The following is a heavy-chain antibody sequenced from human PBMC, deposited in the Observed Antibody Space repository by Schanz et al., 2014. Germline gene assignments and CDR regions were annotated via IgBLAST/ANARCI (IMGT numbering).Heavy chain of an antibody. CDR1: GFTFGNFF. D-gene: IGHD6-6*01. CDR3: ASLRVEYSSSFGAFDI. J-gene: IGHJ3*02. Sequence: EVQLVESGGGLVQPGGSLRLSCAASGFTFGNFFMSWVRQAPGKGLEWVANIKQDGIEKYYVDSVKGRFTISRDNAKNSLYLQMNSLRDEDTAVYYCASLRVEYSSSFGAFDIWGQGTMVTVSS. CDR2: IKQDGIEK. V-gene: IGHV3-7*01.